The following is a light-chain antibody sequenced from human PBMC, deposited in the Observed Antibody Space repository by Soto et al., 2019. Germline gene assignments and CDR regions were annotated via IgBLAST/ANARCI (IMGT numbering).Light chain of an antibody. V-gene: IGKV3-15*01. CDR3: QQYNNWPPP. CDR1: QIISSN. CDR2: GAS. J-gene: IGKJ5*01. Sequence: EIGITQSPATVSWSAGERATLSFMASQIISSNLAWYQQKPGQAPRLLIYGASTRATGIPARFSGSGSGTEFTLTISSLQSEDFAVYYCQQYNNWPPPFGQGTRLEIK.